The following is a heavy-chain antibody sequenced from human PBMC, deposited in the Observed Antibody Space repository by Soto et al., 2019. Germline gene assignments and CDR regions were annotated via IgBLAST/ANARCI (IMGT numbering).Heavy chain of an antibody. Sequence: QVQLQESGPGLVKSSQTLSLTCTVSGGSIRRGGYYWTWIRQHPEKGLEWIGYVYYSGMTYYNPSLKSRVSISVDTSKNQFSLNLSSVTAADTAVYYCATNGYDRLYSYGMDVWGQRTTVTVS. CDR3: ATNGYDRLYSYGMDV. CDR2: VYYSGMT. V-gene: IGHV4-31*03. D-gene: IGHD5-12*01. CDR1: GGSIRRGGYY. J-gene: IGHJ6*02.